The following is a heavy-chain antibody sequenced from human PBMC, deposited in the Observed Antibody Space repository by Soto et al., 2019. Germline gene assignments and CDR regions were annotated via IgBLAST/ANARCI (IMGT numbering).Heavy chain of an antibody. J-gene: IGHJ6*02. CDR2: ISWDSGSI. V-gene: IGHV3-9*01. D-gene: IGHD6-19*01. CDR1: GFTFDDYA. Sequence: EVQLVESGGGLVQPGGSLRLSCAASGFTFDDYAMHWVRQAPGKGLEWVSRISWDSGSIGYADSVKGRFTISRDNAKNSLYLQMNSLRPEDTALYYCAKDKGQWLAPYYYGMDVWGQGTTVTVSS. CDR3: AKDKGQWLAPYYYGMDV.